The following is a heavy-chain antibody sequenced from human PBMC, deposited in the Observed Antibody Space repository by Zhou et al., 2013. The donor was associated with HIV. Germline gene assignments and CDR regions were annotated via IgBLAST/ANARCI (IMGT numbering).Heavy chain of an antibody. CDR3: ARDTYGNWFDP. J-gene: IGHJ5*02. CDR2: INPNSGGT. V-gene: IGHV1-2*02. CDR1: GYTFTGNY. D-gene: IGHD3-10*01. Sequence: QVQLVQSGAEVKKPGASVKVSCKASGYTFTGNYIHWVRQAPGQGLEWMGWINPNSGGTNHAQKFQGRVTMTRDTSTSTAYMELSRLRSDDTAIYYCARDTYGNWFDPWGQGTLVTVSS.